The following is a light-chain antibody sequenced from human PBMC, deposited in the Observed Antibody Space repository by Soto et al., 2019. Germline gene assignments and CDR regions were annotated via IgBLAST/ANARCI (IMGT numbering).Light chain of an antibody. CDR2: DAS. V-gene: IGKV1-5*01. CDR1: QNINDW. Sequence: GDRVTITCRASQNINDWLAWYQQKPGKAPNLLIYDASTLESGVPSRFSGSGSGTEFTLTISSLQPADFATYYCQQYDTFSRFTFGPGTKVDIK. J-gene: IGKJ3*01. CDR3: QQYDTFSRFT.